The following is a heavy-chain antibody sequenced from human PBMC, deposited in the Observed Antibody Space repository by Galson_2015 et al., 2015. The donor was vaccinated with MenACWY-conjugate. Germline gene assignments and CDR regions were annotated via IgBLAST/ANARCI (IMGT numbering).Heavy chain of an antibody. CDR2: IHYSGST. Sequence: ETLSLTCTVSGGSISSSSYYWGWIRQPPGKGLEWIGSIHYSGSTYYNPSLKSRVTISVDTSKNQFSLKLSSVTAADTAVYYCARDRPRIAAAGTKFDPWGQGTLVTVSS. J-gene: IGHJ5*02. D-gene: IGHD6-13*01. V-gene: IGHV4-39*07. CDR3: ARDRPRIAAAGTKFDP. CDR1: GGSISSSSYY.